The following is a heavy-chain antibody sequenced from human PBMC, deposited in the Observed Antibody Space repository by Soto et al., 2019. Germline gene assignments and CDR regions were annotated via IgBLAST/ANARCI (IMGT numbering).Heavy chain of an antibody. D-gene: IGHD3-10*01. CDR1: GGSITSSSYY. J-gene: IGHJ4*01. CDR3: ASHSSGITLDY. Sequence: QLQLQESGPGRVKSSETLPLTCAVSGGSITSSSYYWGWIRQPPGKGLEWIGSMSYSGNTYYNPSLKSRVTISVDTSKNQFSLKLSSVTAADTAVYYCASHSSGITLDYWGHGTLVTVSS. V-gene: IGHV4-39*01. CDR2: MSYSGNT.